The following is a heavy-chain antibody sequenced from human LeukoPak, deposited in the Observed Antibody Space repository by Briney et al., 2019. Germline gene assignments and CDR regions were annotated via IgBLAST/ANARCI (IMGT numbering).Heavy chain of an antibody. D-gene: IGHD6-13*01. CDR2: YSSGST. CDR3: ASRIATAGSVDY. V-gene: IGHV3-53*01. J-gene: IGHJ4*02. CDR1: GFTVSSNY. Sequence: QPGGSLRLSCAASGFTVSSNYMSWVRQAPGKGLEWVSVYSSGSTYYADSVKGRFTISRDNSKNTLHLQMNTLRAEDTAVYYCASRIATAGSVDYWGQGTLVTVSS.